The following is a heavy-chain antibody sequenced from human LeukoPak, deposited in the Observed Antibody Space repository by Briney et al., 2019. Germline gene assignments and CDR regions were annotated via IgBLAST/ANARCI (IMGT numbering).Heavy chain of an antibody. CDR3: ARGRSSMVRGYYYYMDV. CDR2: IFYSGST. CDR1: GVSISSYC. Sequence: SETLSLTCTVSGVSISSYCWSWLRQPPGKGLEWIGYIFYSGSTKYNPSLKSRVTISVDTSKNQFSLKLSSVTAADSAVYYCARGRSSMVRGYYYYMDVWGKGTTVTISS. V-gene: IGHV4-59*01. J-gene: IGHJ6*03. D-gene: IGHD3-10*01.